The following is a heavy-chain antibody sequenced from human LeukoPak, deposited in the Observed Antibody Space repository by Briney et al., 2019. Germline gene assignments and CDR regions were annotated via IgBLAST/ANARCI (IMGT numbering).Heavy chain of an antibody. Sequence: GGSLRLSCAVSGFTFSSYGMHWVRQAPGKGLEWVAFIRYDGSNKYYADSVKGRFTISRGNSKNTLYLQMNSLRAEDTAVYYCAKDQGEAVAGSGPSGYFDYWGQGTLVTVSS. CDR2: IRYDGSNK. CDR3: AKDQGEAVAGSGPSGYFDY. CDR1: GFTFSSYG. J-gene: IGHJ4*02. V-gene: IGHV3-30*02. D-gene: IGHD6-19*01.